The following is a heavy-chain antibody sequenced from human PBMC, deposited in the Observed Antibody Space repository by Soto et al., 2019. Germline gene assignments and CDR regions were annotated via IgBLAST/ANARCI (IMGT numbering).Heavy chain of an antibody. V-gene: IGHV3-23*01. J-gene: IGHJ4*02. CDR1: GFSFSSFT. D-gene: IGHD2-8*01. CDR2: ITRSGGRP. Sequence: EVQLLESGGGLVQPGGSLRLSCVASGFSFSSFTMAWVRQAPGKGLDWVSAITRSGGRPSYADSVQGRFTISRDNPNNPLHVQMNSLRGEDTAVYYCANARCTTSDGFVPHYWGQGTLVIVSS. CDR3: ANARCTTSDGFVPHY.